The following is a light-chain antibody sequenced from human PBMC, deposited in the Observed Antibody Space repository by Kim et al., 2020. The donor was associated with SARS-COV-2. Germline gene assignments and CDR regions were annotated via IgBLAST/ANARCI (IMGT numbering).Light chain of an antibody. CDR3: RSTANRDSWM. CDR1: ALPQQY. J-gene: IGLJ3*02. Sequence: SPEQTARITCSGDALPQQYAYWYQQKPGQAPVLIIYKDSERPSGIPERFSGSSSGTTVTLTISGVQAEDEADYYCRSTANRDSWMFGGGTQLTVL. CDR2: KDS. V-gene: IGLV3-25*03.